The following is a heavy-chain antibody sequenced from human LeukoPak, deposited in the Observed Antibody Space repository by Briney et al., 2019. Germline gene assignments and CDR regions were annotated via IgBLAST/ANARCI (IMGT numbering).Heavy chain of an antibody. CDR1: GFTFSSYD. CDR3: AKDRTVGASYWYFDL. D-gene: IGHD1-26*01. J-gene: IGHJ2*01. V-gene: IGHV3-23*01. Sequence: GGSLRLSCVASGFTFSSYDMSWVRQAPGKGLEWVSGISGSGGSTNYADSVKGRFTISRDSSKNTLFLHMNTLRAEDTAIYYCAKDRTVGASYWYFDLWGRGTLVTVSS. CDR2: ISGSGGST.